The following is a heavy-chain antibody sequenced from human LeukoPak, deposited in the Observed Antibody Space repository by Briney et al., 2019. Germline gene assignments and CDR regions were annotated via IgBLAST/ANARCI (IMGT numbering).Heavy chain of an antibody. V-gene: IGHV3-23*01. Sequence: PGGSLRLSCAASGFTFSSYAMSWVRQAPGKGLEWVSAISGSGGSTYYADSVKGRFTISRDNSKNTLYLQMNSLRAEDTAVYYCARGSVYYYYMDVWGKGTTVTVSS. CDR3: ARGSVYYYYMDV. CDR1: GFTFSSYA. J-gene: IGHJ6*03. CDR2: ISGSGGST.